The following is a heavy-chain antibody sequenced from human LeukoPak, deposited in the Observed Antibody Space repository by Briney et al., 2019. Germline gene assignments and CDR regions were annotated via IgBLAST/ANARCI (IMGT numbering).Heavy chain of an antibody. V-gene: IGHV3-21*05. CDR1: GFTFSHYS. CDR2: IADISSDDF. D-gene: IGHD3-9*01. CDR3: ARVLGSALTISYMDV. Sequence: GGSLRLSCTASGFTFSHYSLHWVRQAPGKGLEWLSFIADISSDDFFYADSVRGRFTSSRDNAKDSLYLQMDSLRAEDTAIYYCARVLGSALTISYMDVWGRGTTVTVSS. J-gene: IGHJ6*04.